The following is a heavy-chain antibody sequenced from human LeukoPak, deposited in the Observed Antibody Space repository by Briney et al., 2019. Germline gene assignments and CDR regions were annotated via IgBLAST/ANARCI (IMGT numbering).Heavy chain of an antibody. D-gene: IGHD3-22*01. Sequence: SETLSLTCAVYGGSFSGYYWSWIRQPPGKGLEWIGEINHSGSTNYNPSLKSRVTISVDTSKNQFSLKLSSVTAADTAVYYCARYIVVVPFLYFDYWGQGTLVTVSS. CDR2: INHSGST. CDR3: ARYIVVVPFLYFDY. CDR1: GGSFSGYY. V-gene: IGHV4-34*01. J-gene: IGHJ4*02.